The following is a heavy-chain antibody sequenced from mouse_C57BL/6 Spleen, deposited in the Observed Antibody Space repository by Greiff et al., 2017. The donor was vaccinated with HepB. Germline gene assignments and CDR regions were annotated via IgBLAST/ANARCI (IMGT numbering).Heavy chain of an antibody. D-gene: IGHD1-1*01. V-gene: IGHV3-8*01. CDR1: GYSITSDY. J-gene: IGHJ4*01. CDR2: ISYSGST. CDR3: ARRHYYGSSYDYAMDY. Sequence: DVQLVESGPGLAKPSQTLSLTCSVTGYSITSDYWNWIRKFPGNKLEYMGYISYSGSTYYNPSLKSRISITRDTSKNQYYLQLNSVTTEDTATYYCARRHYYGSSYDYAMDYWGQGTSVTVSS.